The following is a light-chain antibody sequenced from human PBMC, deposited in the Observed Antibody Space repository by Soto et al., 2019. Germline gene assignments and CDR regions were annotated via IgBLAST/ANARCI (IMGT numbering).Light chain of an antibody. CDR3: QQYGSSPPLT. Sequence: EIVLTQSPGTLSLSPGERATLSCRSSQSVSSSYLAWYQQKPGQAPRLLIYGASSRATGIPDRFSGSGSGTDFSLTSSRLETEDFAVYYCQQYGSSPPLTFGGGTKVEIK. J-gene: IGKJ4*01. V-gene: IGKV3-20*01. CDR2: GAS. CDR1: QSVSSSY.